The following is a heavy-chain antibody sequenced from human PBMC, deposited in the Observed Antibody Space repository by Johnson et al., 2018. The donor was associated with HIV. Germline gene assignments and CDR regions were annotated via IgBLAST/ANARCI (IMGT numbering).Heavy chain of an antibody. CDR1: GFTFSSYA. Sequence: QVLLVESGGGVVQPGRSLRLSCAASGFTFSSYAMHWVRQAPGKGLEWVAVISYDGSNKYYGDSVKGRFTISRDNSKNTLFLRMSSLRAEDTAVYYCARAHFPYCGGDCYSFAFDIWGQGTVVTVSS. CDR2: ISYDGSNK. CDR3: ARAHFPYCGGDCYSFAFDI. D-gene: IGHD2-21*02. V-gene: IGHV3-30-3*01. J-gene: IGHJ3*02.